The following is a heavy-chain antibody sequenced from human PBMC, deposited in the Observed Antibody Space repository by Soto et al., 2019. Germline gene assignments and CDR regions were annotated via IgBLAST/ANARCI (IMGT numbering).Heavy chain of an antibody. D-gene: IGHD6-13*01. CDR2: IYYSGST. V-gene: IGHV4-31*03. CDR3: ARGYRQSGDSSSWGFDD. J-gene: IGHJ4*02. CDR1: GGSINSGGYD. Sequence: QVQLQESGPGLVKPSQTLSLICTVSGGSINSGGYDWIWIRQHPGKGLEWIGYIYYSGSTYYNPFLRSRVTISADTSENQFSLKLSSVTAADTAVYFCARGYRQSGDSSSWGFDDWGQGTLVNVSS.